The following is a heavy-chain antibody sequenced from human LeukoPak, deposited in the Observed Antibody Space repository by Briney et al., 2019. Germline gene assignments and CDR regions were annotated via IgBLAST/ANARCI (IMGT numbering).Heavy chain of an antibody. CDR3: ARDSPYYYGMDV. Sequence: GASVKVSCKASGYTFTSYYMHWVRQAPGQGLEWMGRINPNSGGTNYAQKFQGRVTMTRDTSISTAYMELSRLRSDDTAVYYCARDSPYYYGMDVWGQGTTVTVSS. CDR2: INPNSGGT. J-gene: IGHJ6*02. V-gene: IGHV1-2*06. CDR1: GYTFTSYY.